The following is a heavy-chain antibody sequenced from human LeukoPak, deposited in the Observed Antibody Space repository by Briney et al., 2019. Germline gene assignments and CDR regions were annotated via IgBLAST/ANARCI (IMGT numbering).Heavy chain of an antibody. CDR3: ARGKGGPFKY. Sequence: GGSLRLSCAASGFTFRRYAVHWVRQAPGKGLEWVAALSFDETYKFYADSVKGRFIISRDNSNNTLSLEMNSLRTEDTAVYFCARGKGGPFKYWGQGTLVTVSS. CDR2: LSFDETYK. V-gene: IGHV3-30*01. D-gene: IGHD2-15*01. J-gene: IGHJ4*02. CDR1: GFTFRRYA.